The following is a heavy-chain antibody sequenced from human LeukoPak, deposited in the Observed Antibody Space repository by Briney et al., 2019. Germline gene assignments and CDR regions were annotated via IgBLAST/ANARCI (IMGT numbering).Heavy chain of an antibody. Sequence: GGSLRLSCAVSGFTVSGNYMSWVRQAPGKGLEWVSLIYSGGTTYYADSVKGRFTIPRDNAKNTLYLQMNSLRAEDTAVYYCVRASSSITVATNFDYWGQGTLVTVSS. V-gene: IGHV3-53*01. CDR1: GFTVSGNY. D-gene: IGHD5-12*01. CDR2: IYSGGTT. CDR3: VRASSSITVATNFDY. J-gene: IGHJ4*02.